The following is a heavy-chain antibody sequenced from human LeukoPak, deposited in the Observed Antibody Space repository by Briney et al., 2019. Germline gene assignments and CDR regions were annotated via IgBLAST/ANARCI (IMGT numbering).Heavy chain of an antibody. CDR2: IYYSGST. CDR3: ARYILTGYYSYYFDY. Sequence: SETLSLTCTVSGGSISSYYWSWIRQPPGKGLEWIGYIYYSGSTNYNPSLKSRVTISVDTSKNQFSLKLSSVTAADTAVYYCARYILTGYYSYYFDYWGQGTLVTVSS. D-gene: IGHD3-9*01. V-gene: IGHV4-59*01. J-gene: IGHJ4*02. CDR1: GGSISSYY.